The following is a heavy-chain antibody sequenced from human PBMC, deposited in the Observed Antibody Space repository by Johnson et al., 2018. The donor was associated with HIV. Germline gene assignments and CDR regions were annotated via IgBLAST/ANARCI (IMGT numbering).Heavy chain of an antibody. CDR2: LKTKTDGGTT. D-gene: IGHD3-10*01. J-gene: IGHJ3*01. CDR1: GFIFSNAW. V-gene: IGHV3-15*01. Sequence: VQLVESGGGLVQPGGSLRLSCAASGFIFSNAWMSWVRQAPGKGLEWVGRLKTKTDGGTTDYATPVKGSVTISREDSKNTLYLQMNSLKTEDTAIYYCTTTGAGGASWGQGTMVTVSS. CDR3: TTTGAGGAS.